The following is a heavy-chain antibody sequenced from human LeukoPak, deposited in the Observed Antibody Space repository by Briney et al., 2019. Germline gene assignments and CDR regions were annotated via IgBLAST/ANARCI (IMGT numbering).Heavy chain of an antibody. Sequence: GGSLRLSCEASGFTFSSYAMSWVRQAPGKGLAWVSVISSSADSTYYADSVKGRFTISRDNSKNTLYLQMNSLRAEDTAVYYCAKDGAVAGFRGNFDYWGQGTLVTVSS. CDR2: ISSSADST. CDR1: GFTFSSYA. D-gene: IGHD6-19*01. V-gene: IGHV3-23*01. J-gene: IGHJ4*02. CDR3: AKDGAVAGFRGNFDY.